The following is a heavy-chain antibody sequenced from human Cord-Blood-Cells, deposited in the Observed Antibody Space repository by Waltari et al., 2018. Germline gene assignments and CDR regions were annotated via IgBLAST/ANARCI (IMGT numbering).Heavy chain of an antibody. V-gene: IGHV4-59*01. Sequence: QVQLQESGPGLVKPSETLSLTCTVSGGSISSYYWSWIRQPPGKGLEWIGYSYYSGSTNYNPSLKSRVTISVDTSKNQFSLKLSSVTAADTAVYYCARAEHDFWSGYYDYWGQGTLVTVSS. CDR2: SYYSGST. D-gene: IGHD3-3*01. J-gene: IGHJ4*02. CDR1: GGSISSYY. CDR3: ARAEHDFWSGYYDY.